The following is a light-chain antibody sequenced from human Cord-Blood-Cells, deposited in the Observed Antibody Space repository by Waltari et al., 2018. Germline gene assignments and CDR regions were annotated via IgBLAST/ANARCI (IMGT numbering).Light chain of an antibody. CDR1: QSVSSN. V-gene: IGKV3-15*01. J-gene: IGKJ5*01. Sequence: EIVMTQSPATLSVSPGERATLSCRARQSVSSNLAWYQQKPGQAPRLLIYGASTRATGIPARCRGSGSGTEFTLTISSLQSEDFAVYYGQQYNNWPPITFGQGTRLEI. CDR3: QQYNNWPPIT. CDR2: GAS.